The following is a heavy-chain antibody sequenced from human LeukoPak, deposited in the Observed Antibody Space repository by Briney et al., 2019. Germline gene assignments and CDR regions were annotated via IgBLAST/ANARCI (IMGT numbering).Heavy chain of an antibody. D-gene: IGHD3-10*01. CDR2: INPNSGGT. CDR1: GYTFTGYY. V-gene: IGHV1-2*02. Sequence: ASVKVSCKASGYTFTGYYMHWVRQAPRQGLEWMGWINPNSGGTNYAQKFQGRVTMTRDTSISTAYMELSRLRSDDTAVYYCAREPHYYGSGSGDYWGQGTLVTVSS. CDR3: AREPHYYGSGSGDY. J-gene: IGHJ4*02.